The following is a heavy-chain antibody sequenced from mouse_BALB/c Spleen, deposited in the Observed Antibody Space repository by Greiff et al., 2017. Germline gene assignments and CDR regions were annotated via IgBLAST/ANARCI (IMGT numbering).Heavy chain of an antibody. CDR1: GFTFSSYT. J-gene: IGHJ3*01. V-gene: IGHV5-12-2*01. Sequence: EVMLVESGGGLVQPGGSLKLSCAASGFTFSSYTMSWVRQTPEKRLEWVAYISNGGGSTYYPDTVKGRFTISRDNAKNTLYLQMSSLKSEDTAMYYCARPNWDGFAYWGQGTLVTVSA. CDR2: ISNGGGST. D-gene: IGHD4-1*02. CDR3: ARPNWDGFAY.